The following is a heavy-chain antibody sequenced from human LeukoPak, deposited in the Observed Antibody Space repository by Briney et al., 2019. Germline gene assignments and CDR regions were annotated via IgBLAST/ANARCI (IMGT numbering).Heavy chain of an antibody. Sequence: SETLSLTCTVYGGSISSYCWSWIRQPPGKGLEWIGYIYYSRGTNYNTSLKSRATISVDTSKNQFSLKLSSVPAADTSVYYCARDCPRHVGSSSSVYYYYYMDVWGKGTTVTVSS. CDR1: GGSISSYC. CDR3: ARDCPRHVGSSSSVYYYYYMDV. J-gene: IGHJ6*03. CDR2: IYYSRGT. V-gene: IGHV4-59*01. D-gene: IGHD6-6*01.